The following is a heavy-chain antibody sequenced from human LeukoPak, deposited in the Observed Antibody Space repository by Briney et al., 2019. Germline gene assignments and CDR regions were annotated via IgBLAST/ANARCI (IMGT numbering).Heavy chain of an antibody. V-gene: IGHV1-18*01. CDR2: ISPYNGNT. CDR3: ARRVVAAAVQSYYYMDV. Sequence: GASVKVSCKASGYTFTSYGISWVRQAPGQGLEWMGWISPYNGNTNYAQKLQGRVTMTTDTSTSTAYMELRSLRSDDTAVYYCARRVVAAAVQSYYYMDVWGKGTTVTVSS. CDR1: GYTFTSYG. J-gene: IGHJ6*03. D-gene: IGHD6-13*01.